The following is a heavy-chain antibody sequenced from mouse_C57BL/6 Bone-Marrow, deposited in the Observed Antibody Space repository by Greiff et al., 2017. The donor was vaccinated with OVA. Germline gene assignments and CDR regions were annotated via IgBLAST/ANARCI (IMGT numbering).Heavy chain of an antibody. J-gene: IGHJ4*01. D-gene: IGHD1-1*01. V-gene: IGHV1-82*01. CDR2: IYPGDGDT. CDR1: GYAFSSSW. Sequence: QVQLKQSGPELVKPGASVKISCKASGYAFSSSWMNWVKQRPGKGLEWIGRIYPGDGDTNYNGKFKGKATLTADKSSSTAYMQLSSLTSEDSAVYFCARYCYGSRGDAMDYWGQGTSVTVSS. CDR3: ARYCYGSRGDAMDY.